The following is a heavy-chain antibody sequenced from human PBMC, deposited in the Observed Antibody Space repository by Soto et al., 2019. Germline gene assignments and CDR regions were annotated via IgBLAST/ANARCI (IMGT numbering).Heavy chain of an antibody. Sequence: QVQLVQSGAEVKKPGASVKVSCKASGYTFTTYYAMHWVRQAPGQRLEWMGWINAGNGDTKCSQNFQGRVTITRDTSASTAYMELSGLKSEDTAVYYCARDGPRIGSGWDYYFDYWGQGALVTVSS. D-gene: IGHD6-19*01. CDR3: ARDGPRIGSGWDYYFDY. J-gene: IGHJ4*02. CDR1: GYTFTTYYA. V-gene: IGHV1-3*01. CDR2: INAGNGDT.